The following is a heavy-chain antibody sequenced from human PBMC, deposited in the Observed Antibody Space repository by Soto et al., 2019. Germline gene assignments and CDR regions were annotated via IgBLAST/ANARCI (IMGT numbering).Heavy chain of an antibody. CDR1: GFTFDEYA. CDR3: ARVPTRIGDY. D-gene: IGHD2-15*01. Sequence: GGSLRLSCAASGFTFDEYALTWVRQAPGKGLEWVAGINWNGGSKGYAESVKGRFTNSRDNAKNSLYLQMKSLRAEDTAVYYCARVPTRIGDYWGQGTLVTVSS. J-gene: IGHJ4*02. CDR2: INWNGGSK. V-gene: IGHV3-20*04.